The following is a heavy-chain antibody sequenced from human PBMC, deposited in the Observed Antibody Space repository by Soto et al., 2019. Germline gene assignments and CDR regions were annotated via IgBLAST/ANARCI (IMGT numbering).Heavy chain of an antibody. CDR3: ARGQGFHVSGSQTFNSYYGMDF. J-gene: IGHJ6*02. V-gene: IGHV4-38-2*01. Sequence: SETLSLTCAVSGYSISSGYYWGWIRQPPGKGLEWIGSIYHSGSTYYNPSLKSRVTISVDTSKNQFSLKRSSVTAADTAVYYCARGQGFHVSGSQTFNSYYGMDFWGQVTTVTFSS. CDR1: GYSISSGYY. CDR2: IYHSGST. D-gene: IGHD3-16*01.